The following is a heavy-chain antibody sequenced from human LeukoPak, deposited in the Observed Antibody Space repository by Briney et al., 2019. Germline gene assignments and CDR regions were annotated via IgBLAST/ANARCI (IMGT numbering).Heavy chain of an antibody. D-gene: IGHD2-2*01. J-gene: IGHJ6*03. CDR2: IYPGDSDT. V-gene: IGHV5-51*01. Sequence: GESLKISCKGSGYSFTSYWIGWVRQMPGKGLEWMGIIYPGDSDTRYSPSFQGQVTISADKSISTAYLQWSSLKASDTAMYYCARLVVVVVPAATSYYYYYMDVWGQGTLVTVSS. CDR3: ARLVVVVVPAATSYYYYYMDV. CDR1: GYSFTSYW.